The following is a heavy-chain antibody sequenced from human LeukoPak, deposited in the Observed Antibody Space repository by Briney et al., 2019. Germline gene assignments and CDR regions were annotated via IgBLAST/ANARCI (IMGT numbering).Heavy chain of an antibody. V-gene: IGHV1-69*13. D-gene: IGHD2-2*02. J-gene: IGHJ4*02. CDR3: ARGYCSSTSCYTVRGGYFDY. CDR2: IIPIFGTA. Sequence: ASVKVSCKASGGTFSSYAISWVRQAPGQGLEWMGGIIPIFGTANYAQKFQGRVTITADESTSTAYMELSSLRSEDTAVYYCARGYCSSTSCYTVRGGYFDYWGPGTLVTVSS. CDR1: GGTFSSYA.